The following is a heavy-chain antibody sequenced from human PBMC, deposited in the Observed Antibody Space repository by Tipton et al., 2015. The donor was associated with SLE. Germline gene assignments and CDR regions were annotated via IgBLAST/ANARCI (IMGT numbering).Heavy chain of an antibody. CDR3: ERDPGRGAH. Sequence: RSLRLSCAASGFSLSTYLIHWVRQAPGKGLEWVALLSSDGSKAYYRHSVKGRFTISRDNAKNSLYLQMNSLRADDTAVYYCERDPGRGAHWGPGTLVTVSS. J-gene: IGHJ4*01. CDR1: GFSLSTYL. V-gene: IGHV3-30*04. CDR2: LSSDGSKA.